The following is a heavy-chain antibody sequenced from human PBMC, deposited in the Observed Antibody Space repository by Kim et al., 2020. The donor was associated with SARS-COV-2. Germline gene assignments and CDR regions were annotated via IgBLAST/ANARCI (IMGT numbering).Heavy chain of an antibody. Sequence: SQTLSLTCAISGDSVPSNSAAWNWIRQSPSRGLEWLGRTYYRSKWYNDYAVSVKSRITINPDTSKNQFSLQLNSVTPEGTAVYYCARGGTDAPIVVVPAALLCDLFFYYWGQKTLGTVSS. CDR2: TYYRSKWYN. CDR3: ARGGTDAPIVVVPAALLCDLFFYY. V-gene: IGHV6-1*01. D-gene: IGHD2-2*01. J-gene: IGHJ4*02. CDR1: GDSVPSNSAA.